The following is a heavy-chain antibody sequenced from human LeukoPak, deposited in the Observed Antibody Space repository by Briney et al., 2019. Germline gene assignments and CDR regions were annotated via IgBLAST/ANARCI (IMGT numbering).Heavy chain of an antibody. V-gene: IGHV1-69*01. CDR1: GDTFSSYA. J-gene: IGHJ6*02. D-gene: IGHD6-19*01. CDR3: ARPVAGTDYYYYGMDV. Sequence: GASVKVSCKASGDTFSSYAISWVRQAPGQGLEWMGGIIPIFGTANYAQKFQGRVTITADESTSTAYMELSSLRSEDTAVYYCARPVAGTDYYYYGMDVWGQGTTVTVSS. CDR2: IIPIFGTA.